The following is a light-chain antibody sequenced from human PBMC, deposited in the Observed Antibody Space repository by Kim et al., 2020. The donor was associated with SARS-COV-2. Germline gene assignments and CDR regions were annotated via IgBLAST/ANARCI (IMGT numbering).Light chain of an antibody. Sequence: TVTLAGTRNGGSIDSNSVQWFQQRPGSPPAIVMYETNRRPSGVPDRFSGSIDSSSNSASLTISGLKTEDEADYYCQSYYDSEYHWVFGGGTQLTVL. CDR2: ETN. J-gene: IGLJ2*01. V-gene: IGLV6-57*01. CDR3: QSYYDSEYHWV. CDR1: GGSIDSNS.